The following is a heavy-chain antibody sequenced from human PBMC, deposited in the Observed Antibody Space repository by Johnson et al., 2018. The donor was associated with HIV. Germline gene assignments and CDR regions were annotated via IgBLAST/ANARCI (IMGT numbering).Heavy chain of an antibody. V-gene: IGHV3-20*04. CDR3: ARSGGYPNAFDI. D-gene: IGHD6-13*01. CDR2: INWNGGST. CDR1: GFTFDDYG. Sequence: VESGGGVVRPGGSLRLSCAASGFTFDDYGMNWVRQGPGKGLEWVSGINWNGGSTGYADPVKGRFTISRDNAKNSLYLQMNRLRVEDTAVYYCARSGGYPNAFDIWGQGAMVTVSS. J-gene: IGHJ3*02.